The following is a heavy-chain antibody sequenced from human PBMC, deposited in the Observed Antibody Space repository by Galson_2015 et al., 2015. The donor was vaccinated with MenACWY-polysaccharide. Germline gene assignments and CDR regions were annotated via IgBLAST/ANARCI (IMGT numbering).Heavy chain of an antibody. CDR2: IKTDGSST. Sequence: SLRLSCAASGFTFSSCWMHWVRQAPGEGLVWVSRIKTDGSSTSYADSVKGRFTVSRDNAKNTVYLQMNSLRVEDTAVYYCARDPHCGAGCSIHDAFDGWAKGQRAPSLQ. J-gene: IGHJ3*01. CDR3: ARDPHCGAGCSIHDAFDG. CDR1: GFTFSSCW. V-gene: IGHV3-74*01. D-gene: IGHD2-21*02.